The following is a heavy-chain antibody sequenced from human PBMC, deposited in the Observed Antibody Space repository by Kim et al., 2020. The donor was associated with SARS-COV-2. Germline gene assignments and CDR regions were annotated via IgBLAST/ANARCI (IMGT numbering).Heavy chain of an antibody. Sequence: SETLSLTCAVFGESFSDYFWTWVRRPPGKGLEWIGEINHSGRTNYNPSLKSRVTISSDASKNQFSLKVTSLIAADTAVYYCARGRVGVVPSPILGLGPFWQYYYMDVWGRGATVTVSS. CDR2: INHSGRT. CDR3: ARGRVGVVPSPILGLGPFWQYYYMDV. V-gene: IGHV4-34*01. CDR1: GESFSDYF. D-gene: IGHD2-2*01. J-gene: IGHJ6*03.